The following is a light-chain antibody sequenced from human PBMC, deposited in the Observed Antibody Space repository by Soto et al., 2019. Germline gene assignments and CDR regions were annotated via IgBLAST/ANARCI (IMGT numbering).Light chain of an antibody. V-gene: IGLV2-14*01. Sequence: QSALTQPASVSGSPGQSIAISCTGTSSDVGGYDYVSWYQQQPDKAPKLMIYEVTKRPSGVSHRFSGSKSGNTASLTISGLQSEDEADYYCSSHTSGSTRVFGTGT. CDR1: SSDVGGYDY. CDR2: EVT. J-gene: IGLJ1*01. CDR3: SSHTSGSTRV.